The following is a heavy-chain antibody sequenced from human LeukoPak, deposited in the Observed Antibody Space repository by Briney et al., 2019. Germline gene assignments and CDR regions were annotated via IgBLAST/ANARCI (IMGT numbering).Heavy chain of an antibody. CDR2: ISSSSSYI. Sequence: PGGSLRLSCAASGLTVSSRYMSWVRQAPGKGLEWVSSISSSSSYIYYADSVKGRFTISRDNAKNSLYLQMNSLRAEDTAVYYCARDKSRTMVRGVIRTYYFDYWGQGTLVTVSS. D-gene: IGHD3-10*01. J-gene: IGHJ4*02. V-gene: IGHV3-21*01. CDR1: GLTVSSRY. CDR3: ARDKSRTMVRGVIRTYYFDY.